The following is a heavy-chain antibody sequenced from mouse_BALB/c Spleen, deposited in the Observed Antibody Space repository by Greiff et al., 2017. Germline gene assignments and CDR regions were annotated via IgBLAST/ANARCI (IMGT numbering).Heavy chain of an antibody. CDR3: ARDSVHYYGYCAMDY. CDR1: GFSLTGYG. CDR2: IWGDGST. Sequence: VKLVESGPGLVAPSQSLSITCTVSGFSLTGYGVNWVRQPPGKGLEWLGMIWGDGSTDYNSALKSRLSISKDNSKSQVFLKRNSLQTDDTARYYCARDSVHYYGYCAMDYWGQGTSVTVSS. J-gene: IGHJ4*01. D-gene: IGHD1-2*01. V-gene: IGHV2-6-7*01.